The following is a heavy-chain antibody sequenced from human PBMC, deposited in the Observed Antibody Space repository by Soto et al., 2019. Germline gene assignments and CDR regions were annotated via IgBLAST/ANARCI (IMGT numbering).Heavy chain of an antibody. Sequence: QVQLQESGPGLVKPSQTLSLTCTVSGGSISSGGYYWSWIRQHPGKGLEWIGYIYYSGSTYYNPSLKSRVTISVDTSKNQVPRKLSSVTAADTAVYYCASSSQSTVTTFYYWGQGTLVTVSS. D-gene: IGHD4-17*01. V-gene: IGHV4-31*03. CDR2: IYYSGST. CDR3: ASSSQSTVTTFYY. J-gene: IGHJ4*02. CDR1: GGSISSGGYY.